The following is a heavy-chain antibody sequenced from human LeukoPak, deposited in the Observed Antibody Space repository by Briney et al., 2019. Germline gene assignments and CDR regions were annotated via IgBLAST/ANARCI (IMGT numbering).Heavy chain of an antibody. V-gene: IGHV7-4-1*02. J-gene: IGHJ6*03. D-gene: IGHD3-9*01. CDR2: INTNTGNP. Sequence: ASVKVSCKASGYTFTSYAMNWVRQAPGQGLEWMGWINTNTGNPTYAQGFTGRFVFSLDTSVSTAYLQISSLKAEDTAVYYCARESPARSSLYFDWLSYPPRDYYYYYMDVWGKGTTVTVSS. CDR3: ARESPARSSLYFDWLSYPPRDYYYYYMDV. CDR1: GYTFTSYA.